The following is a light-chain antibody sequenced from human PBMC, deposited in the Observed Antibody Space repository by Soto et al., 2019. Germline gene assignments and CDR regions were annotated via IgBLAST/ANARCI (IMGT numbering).Light chain of an antibody. CDR3: SSYTSSSWGV. CDR2: DVS. Sequence: QSALTQPASVSGSPGQSITISCTGTSRDVGGYNYVSWYQQHPGKAPKLIIYDVSNRPSGVSNRFSGSKSGNTASLTIYGLQAEDEADYYCSSYTSSSWGVFGGGTKLTVL. CDR1: SRDVGGYNY. J-gene: IGLJ2*01. V-gene: IGLV2-14*01.